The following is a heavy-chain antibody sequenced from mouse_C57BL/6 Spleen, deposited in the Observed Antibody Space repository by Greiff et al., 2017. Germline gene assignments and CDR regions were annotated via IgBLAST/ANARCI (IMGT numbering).Heavy chain of an antibody. V-gene: IGHV14-4*01. Sequence: EVQLVESGAELVRPGASVKLSCTASGFNIKDDYMHWVKQRPEQGLEWIGWIDPENGDTEYASKFQGKATITADTSSNTAYLQLSSLTSEDTAVYYCTTRAHYYGSSWGQGTTLTVSS. J-gene: IGHJ2*01. CDR3: TTRAHYYGSS. CDR1: GFNIKDDY. D-gene: IGHD1-1*01. CDR2: IDPENGDT.